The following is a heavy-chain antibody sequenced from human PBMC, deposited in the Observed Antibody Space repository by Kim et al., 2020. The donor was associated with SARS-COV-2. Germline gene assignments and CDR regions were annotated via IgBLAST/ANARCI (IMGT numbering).Heavy chain of an antibody. CDR2: ISSSSSTI. D-gene: IGHD3-22*01. CDR1: GFTFSSYS. Sequence: GGSLRLSCAASGFTFSSYSMNWVRQAPGKGLEWVSYISSSSSTIYYADSVKGRFTISRDNAKNSLYLQMNSLRAEDTAVYYCARDEDYYDSSGSNWFDPWGQGTLVTVSS. J-gene: IGHJ5*02. V-gene: IGHV3-48*04. CDR3: ARDEDYYDSSGSNWFDP.